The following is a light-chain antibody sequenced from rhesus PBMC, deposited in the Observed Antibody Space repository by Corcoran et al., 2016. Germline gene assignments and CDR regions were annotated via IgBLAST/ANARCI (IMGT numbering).Light chain of an antibody. CDR3: LQSSNWPQYS. CDR2: GAS. V-gene: IGKV3-24*04. CDR1: QSVSSY. J-gene: IGKJ2*01. Sequence: EIVMTQSPATLALSPGERATLSCRASQSVSSYLAWYQQKPGQAPRLLIYGASSRATGIPDRFSGSGSGIEFTLTISSLEPEDVGVYFCLQSSNWPQYSFGQGTKVEIK.